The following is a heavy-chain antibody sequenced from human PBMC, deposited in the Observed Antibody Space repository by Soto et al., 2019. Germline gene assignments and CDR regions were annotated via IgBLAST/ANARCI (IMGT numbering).Heavy chain of an antibody. D-gene: IGHD2-15*01. J-gene: IGHJ4*02. V-gene: IGHV3-7*04. CDR1: GITLSRYW. CDR3: ARPYCSGGSCFSPPDY. Sequence: QLVESGGGLVQPGGSLRLSCAASGITLSRYWVTWVRQAPGKGLEWVANINQDGSEKYYVDSVKGRFTISRDNAKNSLYLQMNSPRGEDTAVYYCARPYCSGGSCFSPPDYWGQGTLVTVSS. CDR2: INQDGSEK.